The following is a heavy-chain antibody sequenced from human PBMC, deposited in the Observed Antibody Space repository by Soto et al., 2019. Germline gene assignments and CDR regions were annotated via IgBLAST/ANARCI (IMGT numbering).Heavy chain of an antibody. V-gene: IGHV1-8*01. J-gene: IGHJ4*02. CDR1: GYTFTSYD. CDR2: MNPNSGNT. D-gene: IGHD6-19*01. Sequence: QVQLVQSGAEVKKPGASVKVSCKASGYTFTSYDINWVRQATGQGLEWMGWMNPNSGNTGYAQKSXGXXTMPKNTSIRTAYMELSSLRSEDTAVYYCARERSSGWYVDYWGQGTLVTVSS. CDR3: ARERSSGWYVDY.